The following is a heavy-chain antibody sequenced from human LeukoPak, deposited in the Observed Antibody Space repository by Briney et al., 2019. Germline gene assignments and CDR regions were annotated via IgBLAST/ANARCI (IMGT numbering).Heavy chain of an antibody. Sequence: GGSLRLSCAASGFALEHYAMTWIRQAPGKGLEWVSGINDRGNDTFYADSVKGRFTVSRDNSKNTLYLQMNSLRVEDTATYYCGRGGWISAGRFDPWGQGTLVTVSA. CDR1: GFALEHYA. CDR3: GRGGWISAGRFDP. V-gene: IGHV3-23*01. CDR2: INDRGNDT. D-gene: IGHD2-15*01. J-gene: IGHJ5*02.